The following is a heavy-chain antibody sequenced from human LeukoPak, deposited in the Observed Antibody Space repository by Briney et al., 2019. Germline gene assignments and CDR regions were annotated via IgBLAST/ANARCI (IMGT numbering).Heavy chain of an antibody. D-gene: IGHD2/OR15-2a*01. J-gene: IGHJ5*02. CDR1: GGSVSSESFY. V-gene: IGHV4-39*01. CDR2: IYYSGST. Sequence: SETLSLTCTVSGGSVSSESFYRGWIRQPPGKGLEWIGSIYYSGSTYYNPSLKSRVTISVDTSKNQFSLKLSSVTAADTAVYYCARQRLDLWDPEFAPWGQGTLVTVSS. CDR3: ARQRLDLWDPEFAP.